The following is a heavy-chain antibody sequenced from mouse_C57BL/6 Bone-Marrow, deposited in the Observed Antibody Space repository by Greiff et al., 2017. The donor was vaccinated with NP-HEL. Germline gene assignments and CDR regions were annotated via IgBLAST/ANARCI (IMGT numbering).Heavy chain of an antibody. CDR2: IRLKSDNYAT. D-gene: IGHD2-1*01. CDR1: GFTFSNYW. CDR3: TRRSTMVTKYLDWYFDV. J-gene: IGHJ1*03. Sequence: DVMLVESGGGLVQPGGSMKLSCVASGFTFSNYWMNWVRQSPEKGLEWVAQIRLKSDNYATHYAESVKGRFTISRDDSKSSVYLQMNNLRAEDTGIYYCTRRSTMVTKYLDWYFDVWGTGTTVTVSS. V-gene: IGHV6-3*01.